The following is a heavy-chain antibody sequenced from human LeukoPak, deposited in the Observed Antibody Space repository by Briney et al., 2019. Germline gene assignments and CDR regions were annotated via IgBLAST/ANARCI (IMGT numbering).Heavy chain of an antibody. Sequence: GRSLRLSCEGSGFDFSRYGMHWVRQAPGKGLEWVAKIWFDESNKYYVDSVQGRFTISRDNSKNMMYLQMNSLRVEDTAVYYCAKEAQSSGRYLPEYYFDSWGQGTLVTVSS. V-gene: IGHV3-33*06. CDR3: AKEAQSSGRYLPEYYFDS. CDR2: IWFDESNK. J-gene: IGHJ4*02. CDR1: GFDFSRYG. D-gene: IGHD3-22*01.